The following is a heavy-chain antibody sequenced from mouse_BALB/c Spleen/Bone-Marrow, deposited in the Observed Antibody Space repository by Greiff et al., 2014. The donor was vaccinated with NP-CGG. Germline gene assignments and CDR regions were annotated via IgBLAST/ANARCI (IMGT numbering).Heavy chain of an antibody. D-gene: IGHD1-2*01. CDR3: ASLGYYGRFAY. V-gene: IGHV4-1*02. Sequence: EVQPQQSWGGLVQPGGFLKLSLAASGFDFSRHWISWVREAPWKGLEWVGEINPDSSTINYTPSLKDKFIISRNDAKTTQYLQMSKVRSEAAALYYCASLGYYGRFAYWGQGTLVTVSA. J-gene: IGHJ3*01. CDR1: GFDFSRHW. CDR2: INPDSSTI.